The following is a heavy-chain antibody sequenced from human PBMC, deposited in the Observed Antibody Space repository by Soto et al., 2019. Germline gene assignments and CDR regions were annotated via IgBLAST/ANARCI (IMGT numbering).Heavy chain of an antibody. CDR3: ARCVLPYYGMDV. J-gene: IGHJ6*02. Sequence: QVQLQQWGAGLLKPSETLSLTCAVYGGSFSGYYWSWIRQPPGKGLAWIGEINHSGSTNYNPSLKSRVTISVDTSKNQFALKLSSVTAAYTAVYYCARCVLPYYGMDVWGQGTTVTVSS. CDR2: INHSGST. CDR1: GGSFSGYY. V-gene: IGHV4-34*01. D-gene: IGHD6-6*01.